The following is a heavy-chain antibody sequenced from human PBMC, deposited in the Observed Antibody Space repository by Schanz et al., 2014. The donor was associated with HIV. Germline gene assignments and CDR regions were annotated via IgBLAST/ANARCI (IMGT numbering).Heavy chain of an antibody. Sequence: EVQLVESGGGLVKPGGSLRLSCAASGFTFSNAWMSWVRQAPGKGLEWVGSIKSKTDGGTTDYAAPVKGRFTISRDDSKNPLQLQMNRLNTEAAAVYYATAIKGYNSGWRRYYYCGMDVWGQGTPVTVSS. CDR1: GFTFSNAW. CDR2: IKSKTDGGTT. J-gene: IGHJ6*02. V-gene: IGHV3-15*01. D-gene: IGHD6-25*01. CDR3: TAIKGYNSGWRRYYYCGMDV.